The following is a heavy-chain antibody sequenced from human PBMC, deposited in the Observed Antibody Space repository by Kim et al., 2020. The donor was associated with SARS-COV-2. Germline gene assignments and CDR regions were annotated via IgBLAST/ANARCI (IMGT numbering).Heavy chain of an antibody. Sequence: TAYAASVKGRFTISRDDSKNTAYLQMNSLKTEDTAVYYCSRPGGYSGMDVWGQGTTVTVSS. CDR3: SRPGGYSGMDV. J-gene: IGHJ6*02. V-gene: IGHV3-73*01. D-gene: IGHD6-13*01. CDR2: T.